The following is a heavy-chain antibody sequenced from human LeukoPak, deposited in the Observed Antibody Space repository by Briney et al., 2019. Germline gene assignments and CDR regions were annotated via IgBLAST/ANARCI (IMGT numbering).Heavy chain of an antibody. D-gene: IGHD6-13*01. J-gene: IGHJ6*03. CDR1: GGSISSYY. V-gene: IGHV4-59*12. CDR2: IYYSGST. Sequence: SETLSLTCTVSGGSISSYYWSWIRQPPGKGLEWIGYIYYSGSTNYNPSLKSRVTISVDTSKNQFSLKLSSVTAADTAVYYCARESGMNWYSSSWYFYYYYYMDVWGKGTTVTISS. CDR3: ARESGMNWYSSSWYFYYYYYMDV.